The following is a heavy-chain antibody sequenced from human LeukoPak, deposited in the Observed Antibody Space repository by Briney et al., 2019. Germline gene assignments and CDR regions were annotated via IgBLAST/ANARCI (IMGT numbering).Heavy chain of an antibody. CDR1: GYTLTELS. CDR2: FDPVDGET. J-gene: IGHJ3*02. CDR3: ATDPSPITGTTVGAFDI. Sequence: ASVKVSCKVSGYTLTELSMHWVRQAPGKGLEWMGGFDPVDGETIYAQKFQGRVTMTEDTSTDTAYMELSSLRSEDTAVYYCATDPSPITGTTVGAFDIWGQGTMVTVSS. D-gene: IGHD1-7*01. V-gene: IGHV1-24*01.